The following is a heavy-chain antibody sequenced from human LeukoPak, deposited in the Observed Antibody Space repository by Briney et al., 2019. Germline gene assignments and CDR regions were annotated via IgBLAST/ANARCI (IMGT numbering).Heavy chain of an antibody. J-gene: IGHJ4*02. V-gene: IGHV4-38-2*01. D-gene: IGHD6-6*01. CDR2: IYHSGST. CDR1: GYSISSGYY. CDR3: ARNPPFIAASLYYVDY. Sequence: SSETLSLTCAVSGYSISSGYYWGWIRQPPGKGLEWIGRIYHSGSTYYNPSLKTRVTISVDSSKNQFSLKTSPVTAADTGVYYCARNPPFIAASLYYVDYWGQGTLVTVSS.